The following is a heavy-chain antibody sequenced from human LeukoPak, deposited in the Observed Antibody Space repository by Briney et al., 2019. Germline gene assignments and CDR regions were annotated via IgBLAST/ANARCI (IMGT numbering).Heavy chain of an antibody. CDR1: GFTFSSYG. J-gene: IGHJ4*02. Sequence: GGSLRLSCAASGFTFSSYGMRWVRQAPGKGLEWVAVIWSDGSNKYYADSVKGRFTISRDNSKNTLYLQMNSPRAEDTAVYYCALGEYQLLPDYWGQGTLVTVSS. CDR3: ALGEYQLLPDY. V-gene: IGHV3-33*08. CDR2: IWSDGSNK. D-gene: IGHD2-2*01.